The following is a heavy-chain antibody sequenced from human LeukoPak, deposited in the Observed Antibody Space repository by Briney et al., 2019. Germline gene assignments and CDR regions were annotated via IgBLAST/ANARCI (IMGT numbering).Heavy chain of an antibody. CDR2: ISSSGSNI. D-gene: IGHD3-16*01. Sequence: GGSLRLSCAASGFTFSTYSMNWVRQAPGKGLEWVSHISSSGSNIYYADSVKGRFTISRDNAKNSLYLQMNSLRDEDTAVYYCARSGGVILETTFDIWDQGTMVTVSS. CDR1: GFTFSTYS. CDR3: ARSGGVILETTFDI. J-gene: IGHJ3*02. V-gene: IGHV3-48*02.